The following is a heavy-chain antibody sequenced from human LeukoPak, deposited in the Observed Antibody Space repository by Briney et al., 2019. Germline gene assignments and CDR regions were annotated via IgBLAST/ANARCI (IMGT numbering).Heavy chain of an antibody. D-gene: IGHD6-19*01. J-gene: IGHJ4*02. CDR2: IRQDGREK. CDR1: PGITFSDYW. V-gene: IGHV3-7*03. CDR3: VGGIGWQPDY. Sequence: QPGGSLRLSCAASPGITFSDYWMNRVRQAPGKGLEWVAIIRQDGREKLYLDSVKGRFTISRDNAKSSVYLQINSLRAEDTAVYYCVGGIGWQPDYWGQGPLVTVSS.